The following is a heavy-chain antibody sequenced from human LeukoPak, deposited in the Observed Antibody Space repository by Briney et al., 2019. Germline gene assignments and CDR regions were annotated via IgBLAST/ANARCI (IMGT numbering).Heavy chain of an antibody. CDR2: IDNDGSDT. CDR3: VRDRPHNWFDP. D-gene: IGHD6-6*01. CDR1: GFTFTIHW. V-gene: IGHV3-74*01. J-gene: IGHJ5*02. Sequence: GGSLRLSCAASGFTFTIHWMHWVRQAPGKGLVWVSRIDNDGSDTTYADSVRGRFTISRDNAKNTLYLQMDSLRAEDTAVYYCVRDRPHNWFDPWGQGTLVTVSS.